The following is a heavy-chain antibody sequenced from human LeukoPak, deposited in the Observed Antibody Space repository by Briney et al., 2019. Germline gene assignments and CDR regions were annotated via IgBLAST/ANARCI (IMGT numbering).Heavy chain of an antibody. D-gene: IGHD3-10*01. CDR3: ARATGNWYFDL. J-gene: IGHJ2*01. CDR1: GFTFSDYY. CDR2: ISSSSSYT. V-gene: IGHV3-11*06. Sequence: GGSLRLSCAASGFTFSDYYMSWIRQPPGKGLEWVSYISSSSSYTNYADSVKGRFTISRDNAKNSLYLQMNSLRAEDTAVYYCARATGNWYFDLWGRGTLVTVSS.